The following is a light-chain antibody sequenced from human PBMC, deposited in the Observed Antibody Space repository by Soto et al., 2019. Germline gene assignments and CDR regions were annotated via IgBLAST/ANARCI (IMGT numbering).Light chain of an antibody. J-gene: IGKJ1*01. Sequence: EIVMSQSPASLPVPPGERATLACRASQSVSTNFAWYLQKPGQAPRLLIYGASTRATAVPARFTASGSGTEFTLSISSLQSDDFGVYYCQQYDTWPRTFGQGTKVDIK. V-gene: IGKV3-15*01. CDR3: QQYDTWPRT. CDR1: QSVSTN. CDR2: GAS.